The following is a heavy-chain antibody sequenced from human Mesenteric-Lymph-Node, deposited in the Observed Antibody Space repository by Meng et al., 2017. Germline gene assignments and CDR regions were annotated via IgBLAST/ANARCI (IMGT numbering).Heavy chain of an antibody. CDR1: GYTFTSYD. Sequence: QVQLVQSGAGVKKPGASVKVSCKASGYTFTSYDINWVRQATGQGLEWMGWMNPNSGNTGYAQKFQGRVTMTRNTSISTAYMELSSLRSEDTAVYYCARDLPYYYGSGSYQDYWGQGTLVTVSS. J-gene: IGHJ4*02. CDR3: ARDLPYYYGSGSYQDY. V-gene: IGHV1-8*01. CDR2: MNPNSGNT. D-gene: IGHD3-10*01.